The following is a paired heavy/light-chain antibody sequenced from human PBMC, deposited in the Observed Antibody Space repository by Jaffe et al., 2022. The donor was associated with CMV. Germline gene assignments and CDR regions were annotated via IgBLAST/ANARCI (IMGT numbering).Light chain of an antibody. Sequence: AIRMTQSPSSFSASTGDRVTITCRASQGISSYLAWYQQKPGKAPKLLIYAASTLQSGVPSRFSGSGSGTDFTLTISCLQSEDFATYYCQQYYSYPRTFGGGTKVEIK. CDR3: QQYYSYPRT. CDR2: AAS. CDR1: QGISSY. V-gene: IGKV1-8*01. J-gene: IGKJ4*01.
Heavy chain of an antibody. CDR3: ARDLLLRLVVLEDPNDYYYYGMDV. D-gene: IGHD6-19*01. J-gene: IGHJ6*02. CDR2: ISSSSSYI. Sequence: EVQLVESGGGLVKPGGSLRLSCAASGFTFSSYSMNWVRQAPGKGLEWVSSISSSSSYIYYADSVKGRFTISRDNAKNSLYLQMNSLRAEDTAVYYCARDLLLRLVVLEDPNDYYYYGMDVWGQGTTVTVSS. V-gene: IGHV3-21*01. CDR1: GFTFSSYS.